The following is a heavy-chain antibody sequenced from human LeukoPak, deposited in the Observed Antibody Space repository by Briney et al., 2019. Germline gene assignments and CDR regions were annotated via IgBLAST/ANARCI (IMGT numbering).Heavy chain of an antibody. CDR3: AKIGYCRTTTCSGAFDY. J-gene: IGHJ4*02. CDR1: GYSISSSTW. D-gene: IGHD2-2*03. Sequence: SETLSLTCAVSGYSISSSTWWGWIRQPPGKGLEWIGYIYYSGSIYYNPSLKSRVTMSVDTSQNQFSLKLRSVTAVDTAVYYCAKIGYCRTTTCSGAFDYWGQGTWSPSLQ. V-gene: IGHV4-28*05. CDR2: IYYSGSI.